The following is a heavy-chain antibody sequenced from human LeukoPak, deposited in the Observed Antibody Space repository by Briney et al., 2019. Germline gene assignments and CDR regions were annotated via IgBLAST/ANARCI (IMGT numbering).Heavy chain of an antibody. CDR2: MNPNSGNT. D-gene: IGHD3-3*01. CDR1: GYTFTSYD. Sequence: ASVKVSCKASGYTFTSYDINWVRQATGQGLEWMGWMNPNSGNTGYAQKFQGRVTMTRNTSISTAYMELSSLRSEDTAVYYCARMSGGRDWFDLWGQGTLVTVSS. V-gene: IGHV1-8*01. CDR3: ARMSGGRDWFDL. J-gene: IGHJ5*02.